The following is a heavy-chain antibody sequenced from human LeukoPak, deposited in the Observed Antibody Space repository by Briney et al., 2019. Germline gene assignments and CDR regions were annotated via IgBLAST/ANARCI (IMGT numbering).Heavy chain of an antibody. Sequence: SETLSLTCAVSGSSISSSNWWSWVRPPPGKGLEWIGEIYHRGSTNYNPSLKSRVTISVDKSKNQFSLKLSSVTAADTAVYYCARVNFPYYYYGMDVWGQGTTVTVSS. CDR3: ARVNFPYYYYGMDV. CDR2: IYHRGST. V-gene: IGHV4-4*02. CDR1: GSSISSSNW. J-gene: IGHJ6*02. D-gene: IGHD2/OR15-2a*01.